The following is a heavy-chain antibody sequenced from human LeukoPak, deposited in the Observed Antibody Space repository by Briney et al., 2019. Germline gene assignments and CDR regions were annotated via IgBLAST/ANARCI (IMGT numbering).Heavy chain of an antibody. CDR1: GFIFSSYA. CDR3: VRSSGSMDV. CDR2: ISNNGGTT. V-gene: IGHV3-64D*06. J-gene: IGHJ6*02. D-gene: IGHD3-10*01. Sequence: GGSLRLSCSASGFIFSSYAMSWVRQAPGKGLEYVSAISNNGGTTYYADSVKGRFTISRDNSKNTLYLQMSSLRPEDTAVYYCVRSSGSMDVWGQGTTVTVSS.